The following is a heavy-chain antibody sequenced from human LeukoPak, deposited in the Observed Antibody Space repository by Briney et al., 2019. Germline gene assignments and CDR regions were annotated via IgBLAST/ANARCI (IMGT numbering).Heavy chain of an antibody. CDR3: ARLSLKVLEWSPTKGKETHYFDY. V-gene: IGHV4-39*07. CDR1: GGSITSNSYY. J-gene: IGHJ4*02. CDR2: IYYTGDT. D-gene: IGHD3-3*01. Sequence: SETLSLTCTVSGGSITSNSYYWGWIRQPPGKGLEWIGSIYYTGDTYYNPSLKRRVTISVDTSKNHFSLKMSSVTAADTAVYYCARLSLKVLEWSPTKGKETHYFDYWGQGTLVTVSS.